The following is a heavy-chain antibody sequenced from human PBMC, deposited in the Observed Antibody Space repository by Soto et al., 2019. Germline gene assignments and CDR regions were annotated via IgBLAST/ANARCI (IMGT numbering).Heavy chain of an antibody. CDR3: TKVPARTPRAFFDH. J-gene: IGHJ5*02. CDR2: IGGGNDISR. Sequence: GGSLRLSCAASGFNFSPYAMSWVRQAPGRGLEWVSGIGGGNDISRHYKDSVEGRFTISRDNSKNLLYLDMNNLRVEDTGVYYCTKVPARTPRAFFDHWGQGIMVTAPQ. V-gene: IGHV3-23*01. CDR1: GFNFSPYA.